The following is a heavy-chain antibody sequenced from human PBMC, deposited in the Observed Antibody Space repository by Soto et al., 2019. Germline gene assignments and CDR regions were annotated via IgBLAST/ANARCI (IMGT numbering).Heavy chain of an antibody. CDR2: IYYSGST. CDR1: GGSISSYY. D-gene: IGHD6-19*01. CDR3: ARDSSGRSGRYY. V-gene: IGHV4-59*01. J-gene: IGHJ4*02. Sequence: SETPSLTCTVSGGSISSYYWSWIRKPPGKGLEWIGYIYYSGSTNSNPSLKSRVTISVDTSKNQFYLKLSSVTAADTALYYLARDSSGRSGRYYWGQGTLVTVSS.